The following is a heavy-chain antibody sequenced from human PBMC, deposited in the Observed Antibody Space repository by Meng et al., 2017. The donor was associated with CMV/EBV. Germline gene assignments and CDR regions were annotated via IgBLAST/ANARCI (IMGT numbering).Heavy chain of an antibody. J-gene: IGHJ6*02. CDR1: GFMFRNYG. V-gene: IGHV3-33*06. Sequence: GESLKISCVASGFMFRNYGMHWVRQAPGKGLEWVAGIWYDGSNRNYGDSVKGRFTISRDNSKDIVYLQMNSLRVEDTAVYYCAKLAGFVGVGHYGLDVWGQGTTVTVSS. CDR3: AKLAGFVGVGHYGLDV. CDR2: IWYDGSNR. D-gene: IGHD1-26*01.